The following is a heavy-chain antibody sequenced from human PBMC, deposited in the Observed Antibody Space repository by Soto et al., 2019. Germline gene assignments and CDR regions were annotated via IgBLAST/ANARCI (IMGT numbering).Heavy chain of an antibody. Sequence: QLQLQESGSGLVKPSQTLSLTCAVSGGSISSGGYSWSWIRQPPGKGLEWIGYIYHSMSTYYNPCLQSRVTISVHRAKNQFSLKLSSVTAADTAVSSCARVPDYWGQGTLVTVSS. V-gene: IGHV4-30-2*01. CDR1: GGSISSGGYS. CDR2: IYHSMST. J-gene: IGHJ4*02. CDR3: ARVPDY.